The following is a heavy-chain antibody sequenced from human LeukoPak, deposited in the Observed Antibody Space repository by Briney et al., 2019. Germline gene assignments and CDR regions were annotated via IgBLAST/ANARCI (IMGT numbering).Heavy chain of an antibody. D-gene: IGHD6-13*01. CDR3: AKDHSSSWSNFDY. Sequence: PGTSLRLFCAASGFTFSSYGMHWVRQAPGKGLEWVAVIWYDGSNKYYADSVKGRFTISRDNSKNTLYLQMNSLRAEDTAVYYCAKDHSSSWSNFDYWGPGTLVTVSS. V-gene: IGHV3-33*06. CDR2: IWYDGSNK. CDR1: GFTFSSYG. J-gene: IGHJ4*02.